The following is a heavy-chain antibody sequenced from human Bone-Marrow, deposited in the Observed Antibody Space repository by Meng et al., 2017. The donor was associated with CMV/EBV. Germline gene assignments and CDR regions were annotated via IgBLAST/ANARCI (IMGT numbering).Heavy chain of an antibody. D-gene: IGHD1-26*01. CDR3: ARGGDYFDY. CDR2: IYYSGST. CDR1: GGSLSSYY. J-gene: IGHJ4*02. V-gene: IGHV4-59*01. Sequence: LSLPCTVSGGSLSSYYWSWLRPPPGKGLECIGYIYYSGSTSYNPSLKSRVTMSVDSSKNQLSLKLSSVTAADTAVYYCARGGDYFDYWGQGTLVTVSS.